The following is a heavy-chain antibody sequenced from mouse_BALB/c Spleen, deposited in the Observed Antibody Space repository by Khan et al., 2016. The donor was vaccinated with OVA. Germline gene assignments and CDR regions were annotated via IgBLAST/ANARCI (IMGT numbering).Heavy chain of an antibody. V-gene: IGHV3-2*02. Sequence: EVELVESGPGLVKPSQSLSLTCTVTGYSITSDYAWNWIRQFPGNKLEWMGYISYSGTTSYNPSLKSRISLTRDTSKNQFFLQLNSVTSEDTATYYCARQNYYGYAMDYWGQGTSVTVSS. CDR1: GYSITSDYA. CDR3: ARQNYYGYAMDY. CDR2: ISYSGTT. J-gene: IGHJ4*01. D-gene: IGHD1-1*01.